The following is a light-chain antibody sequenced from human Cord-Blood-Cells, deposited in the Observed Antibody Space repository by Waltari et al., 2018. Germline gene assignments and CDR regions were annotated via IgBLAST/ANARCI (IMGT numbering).Light chain of an antibody. CDR1: SSDVGGYKY. V-gene: IGLV2-11*01. CDR2: DVS. J-gene: IGLJ3*02. CDR3: CSYAGSYTWV. Sequence: QSALTQPRPVSGSPGQSVTISCTGTSSDVGGYKYVSWYQQHPGKAPKLMIYDVSKRASGVPERFSGSKSGNTASLSISGLQAEDEADYYCCSYAGSYTWVFGGGTKLTVL.